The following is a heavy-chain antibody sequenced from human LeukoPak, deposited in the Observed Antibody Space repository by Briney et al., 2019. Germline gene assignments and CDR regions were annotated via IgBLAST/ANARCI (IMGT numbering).Heavy chain of an antibody. V-gene: IGHV3-30-3*02. CDR3: AQGGVGATSAFDI. Sequence: GGSLRLSCAASGFTFSSYAMHWVRQAPGKGLEWVAVISYDGSNKYYADSVKGRFTISRDNSKNTLYLQMNSLRAEETAVYYCAQGGVGATSAFDIWGQGTMVTVSS. CDR2: ISYDGSNK. J-gene: IGHJ3*02. D-gene: IGHD1-26*01. CDR1: GFTFSSYA.